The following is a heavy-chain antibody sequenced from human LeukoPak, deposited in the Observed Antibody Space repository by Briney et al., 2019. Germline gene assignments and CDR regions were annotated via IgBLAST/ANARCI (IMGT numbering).Heavy chain of an antibody. V-gene: IGHV4-61*02. Sequence: SETLSLTCTVSGGSISSGSYYWSWIRQPAGKGLEWIGRIYTSGNTNYNPSLKSRVTISVDTSKNQFSLKLSSVTAADTAVYYCASSAGYSRFDYWGQGTLVTVSS. CDR3: ASSAGYSRFDY. D-gene: IGHD5-18*01. CDR1: GGSISSGSYY. J-gene: IGHJ4*02. CDR2: IYTSGNT.